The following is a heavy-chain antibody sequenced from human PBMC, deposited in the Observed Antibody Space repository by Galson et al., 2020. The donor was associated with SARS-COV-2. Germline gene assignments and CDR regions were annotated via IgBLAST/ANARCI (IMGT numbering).Heavy chain of an antibody. Sequence: SETLSLTCTVSGGSISTSYYYWYCIRQSPGKGLEWIGSVFYSGSTYSHPSLKSRVTMSVDTSKNEFSLKLSSVTAADTAVYYCARRGYTYGYIDYWGQGTLVTVSS. J-gene: IGHJ4*02. CDR3: ARRGYTYGYIDY. V-gene: IGHV4-39*01. D-gene: IGHD5-18*01. CDR2: VFYSGST. CDR1: GGSISTSYYY.